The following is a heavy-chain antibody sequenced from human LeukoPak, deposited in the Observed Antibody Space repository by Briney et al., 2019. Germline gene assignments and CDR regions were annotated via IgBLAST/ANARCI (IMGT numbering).Heavy chain of an antibody. CDR1: GGSISNFY. J-gene: IGHJ3*02. CDR3: ARDKGLPQAFDI. V-gene: IGHV4-59*01. Sequence: TSETLSLTCTVSGGSISNFYWSWIRQPPGKGLEYIGYISYSGTTSYNPSLKSRVTISVDTSKNQFSLKLTSVTAADTAVYYCARDKGLPQAFDIWGQGTMVTVSS. D-gene: IGHD5/OR15-5a*01. CDR2: ISYSGTT.